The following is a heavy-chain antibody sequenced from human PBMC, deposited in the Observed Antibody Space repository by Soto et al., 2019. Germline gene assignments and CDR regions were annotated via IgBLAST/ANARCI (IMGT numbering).Heavy chain of an antibody. Sequence: SVKVSCKASGFTFTSSAVQWVRQTRGQRLEWIGWIVVGSGNTNYAQKFQERVTITRDMSTSTAYMELSSLRSEDTAVYYCAASTFWSGYYFDYWGQGTLVTVSS. CDR1: GFTFTSSA. J-gene: IGHJ4*02. CDR3: AASTFWSGYYFDY. D-gene: IGHD3-3*01. V-gene: IGHV1-58*01. CDR2: IVVGSGNT.